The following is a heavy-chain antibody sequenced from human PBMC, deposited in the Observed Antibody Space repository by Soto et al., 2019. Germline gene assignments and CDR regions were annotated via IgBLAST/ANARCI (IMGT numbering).Heavy chain of an antibody. D-gene: IGHD1-1*01. CDR1: GFSISVYG. J-gene: IGHJ4*02. V-gene: IGHV3-23*01. CDR2: VSGGSGAT. Sequence: EVQLLESGGGLVQPGGSLRLSCAASGFSISVYGVTWVRQAPGKGLEWVSGVSGGSGATRYRDSVKGRFSITTDNSANTAYLQMNSLRVEDTAVYYCVRWNGYGDHWGQGTRVTVS. CDR3: VRWNGYGDH.